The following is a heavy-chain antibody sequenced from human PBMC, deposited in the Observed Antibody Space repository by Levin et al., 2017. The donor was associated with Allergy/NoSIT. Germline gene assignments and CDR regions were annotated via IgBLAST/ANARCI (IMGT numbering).Heavy chain of an antibody. J-gene: IGHJ3*02. V-gene: IGHV2-5*02. D-gene: IGHD6-19*01. CDR2: IYWDDDK. CDR1: GFSLSTSGVG. CDR3: AHSSWFYRIAVAGDPQSIDAFDI. Sequence: SGPTLVKPTQTLTLTCTFSGFSLSTSGVGVGWIRQPPGKALEWLALIYWDDDKRYSPSLKSRLTITKDTSKNQVVLTMTNMDPVDTATYYCAHSSWFYRIAVAGDPQSIDAFDIWGQGTMVTVSS.